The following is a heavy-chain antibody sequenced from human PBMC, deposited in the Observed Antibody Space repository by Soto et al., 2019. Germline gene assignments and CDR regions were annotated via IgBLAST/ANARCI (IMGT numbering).Heavy chain of an antibody. Sequence: GGSLRLSCAASGFTFSSYGMHWVRQAPGKGLEWVAVISYDGSNKYYADSVKGRFTISRDNSKNTLYLQMNSLRAEDTAVYYCAKESSAVVSGGAFDIWGQGTMVTVSS. CDR3: AKESSAVVSGGAFDI. V-gene: IGHV3-30*18. J-gene: IGHJ3*02. D-gene: IGHD2-15*01. CDR1: GFTFSSYG. CDR2: ISYDGSNK.